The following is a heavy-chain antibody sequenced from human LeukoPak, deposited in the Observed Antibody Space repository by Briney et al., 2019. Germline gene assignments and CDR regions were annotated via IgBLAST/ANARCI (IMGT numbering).Heavy chain of an antibody. Sequence: GGSLRLSCAASGFTFSSYWMSWVRQAPGKGLEWVANIKPDGSDQYYVDSVKGRFTISRDNAKNSLYLQMNSLRAEGTAVYYCARWSLGDYWGQGTLVTVSS. D-gene: IGHD1-26*01. CDR2: IKPDGSDQ. CDR1: GFTFSSYW. J-gene: IGHJ4*02. V-gene: IGHV3-7*01. CDR3: ARWSLGDY.